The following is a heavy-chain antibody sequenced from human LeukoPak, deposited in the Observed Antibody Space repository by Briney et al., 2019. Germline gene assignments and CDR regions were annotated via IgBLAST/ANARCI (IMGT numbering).Heavy chain of an antibody. CDR1: GYSISSGYY. Sequence: SETLSLTXAVSGYSISSGYYWGWIRKPPGKGLERIGSIYHSGSTYYNPSLKSRVTISVDTSKNQFSLKLSSATAADTAVYYCARTRLYYDFRSGYYIFDYWGQGTLVTVSS. CDR2: IYHSGST. V-gene: IGHV4-38-2*01. CDR3: ARTRLYYDFRSGYYIFDY. D-gene: IGHD3-3*01. J-gene: IGHJ4*02.